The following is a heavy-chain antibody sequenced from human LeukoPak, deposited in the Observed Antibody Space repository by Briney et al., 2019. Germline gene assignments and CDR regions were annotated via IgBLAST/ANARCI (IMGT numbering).Heavy chain of an antibody. V-gene: IGHV4-61*02. CDR3: ARGARYCSSTSCQAFDY. Sequence: SETLSLTCTVSGGSISSGSYYWSWIRQPAGKGLEWIGRIYTSGSTNYNPSLKSRVTISVDTSKNQFSLKLSSVTAADTAVYYCARGARYCSSTSCQAFDYWGQGPLVTVSS. CDR1: GGSISSGSYY. J-gene: IGHJ4*02. D-gene: IGHD2-2*01. CDR2: IYTSGST.